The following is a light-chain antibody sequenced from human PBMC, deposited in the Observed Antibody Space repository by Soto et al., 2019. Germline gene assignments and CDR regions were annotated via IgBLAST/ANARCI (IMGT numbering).Light chain of an antibody. J-gene: IGKJ1*01. CDR3: QQYGTSRTWT. Sequence: ENVLTQSPGTLSLHPGERATLSCRASQSVSRNYLVWYQQKPGQAPRLLIYGASGRATGIPDRFSGSGSGTDFTLTISSREPEDFAGYYCQQYGTSRTWTFGQGTKVDIK. CDR1: QSVSRNY. CDR2: GAS. V-gene: IGKV3-20*01.